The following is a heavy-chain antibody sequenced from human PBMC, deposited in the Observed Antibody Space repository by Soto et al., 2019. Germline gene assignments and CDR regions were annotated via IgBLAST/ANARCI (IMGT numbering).Heavy chain of an antibody. CDR2: IDPNNGGT. D-gene: IGHD3-10*01. Sequence: ASVKVSCKASGYSISAYYIHWVRQAPGQGLEWMGWIDPNNGGTVSAQKFQGRLTMTRDTSISTVYMDLSGLTSDDTALYYCGRDDYGIFPYWGQGSLVTVSS. CDR3: GRDDYGIFPY. J-gene: IGHJ4*02. V-gene: IGHV1-2*02. CDR1: GYSISAYY.